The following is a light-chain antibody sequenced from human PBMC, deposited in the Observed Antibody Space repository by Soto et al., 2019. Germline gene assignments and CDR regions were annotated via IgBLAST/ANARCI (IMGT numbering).Light chain of an antibody. Sequence: QSVLTQPPSVSGAPGQMVAISCTGSSSNIGAEYDVHWYQQLPGTAPKRLIYADNNRPSGVPDRFSGSKYGTSASLAITGLQPEDEADYYCQSYDSSLTTFVFGTGTKVTVL. CDR3: QSYDSSLTTFV. CDR2: ADN. J-gene: IGLJ1*01. CDR1: SSNIGAEYD. V-gene: IGLV1-40*01.